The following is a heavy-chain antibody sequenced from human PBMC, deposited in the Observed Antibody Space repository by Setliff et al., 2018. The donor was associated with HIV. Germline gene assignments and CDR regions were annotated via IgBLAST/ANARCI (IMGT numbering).Heavy chain of an antibody. D-gene: IGHD6-13*01. J-gene: IGHJ4*02. Sequence: GGSLRLSCAASGFTVSSNYMHWVRQAPGKGLEWVAFIRYDGSNKYYGDSVKGRFTISRDNSKNTLYLQMNSLRDEDTAVYYCAKDLGQHLAFDYWGQGTLVTVSS. CDR1: GFTVSSNY. V-gene: IGHV3-30*02. CDR3: AKDLGQHLAFDY. CDR2: IRYDGSNK.